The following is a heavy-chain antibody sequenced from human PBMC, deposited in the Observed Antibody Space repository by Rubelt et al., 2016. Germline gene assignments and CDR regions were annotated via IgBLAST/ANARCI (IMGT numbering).Heavy chain of an antibody. V-gene: IGHV3-15*07. CDR2: IKSKTDGGTT. CDR1: GFTFSNAW. D-gene: IGHD5-18*01. Sequence: EVQLVESGGGLVKPGGSLRLSCAASGFTFSNAWMNWVRQAPGKGLEWVGRIKSKTDGGTTDYAAPVNGRFTISRDESKNTLYLQMNSLKTEDTAVYYCTTDTAMDNDFDYWGQGTLVTVSS. J-gene: IGHJ4*02. CDR3: TTDTAMDNDFDY.